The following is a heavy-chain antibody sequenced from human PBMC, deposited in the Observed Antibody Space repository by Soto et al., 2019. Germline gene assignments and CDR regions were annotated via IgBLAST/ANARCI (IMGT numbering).Heavy chain of an antibody. Sequence: PGESLKISCKGSGYSFTSHWIGWVRQMPGKGLEWMGIIYPGDSDTRYSPSFQGRVTISADKSISTAYLLWSSLRASDTAIYYCARLEYGDRSYFDFWGQGALVTVSS. J-gene: IGHJ4*02. D-gene: IGHD4-17*01. CDR1: GYSFTSHW. CDR2: IYPGDSDT. CDR3: ARLEYGDRSYFDF. V-gene: IGHV5-51*01.